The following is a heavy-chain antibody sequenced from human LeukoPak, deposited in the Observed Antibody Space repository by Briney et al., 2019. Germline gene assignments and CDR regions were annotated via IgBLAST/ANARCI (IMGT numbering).Heavy chain of an antibody. V-gene: IGHV1-2*02. Sequence: ASVKVSCKASGYTFTGYYMHWVRQAPGQGLEWMGWINPNSGGTNYAQKFQGRATMTRDTSISTAYMELSRLRCDDTAVYYCARGSYPDYYYMDVWGKGTTVTVSS. CDR3: ARGSYPDYYYMDV. CDR2: INPNSGGT. J-gene: IGHJ6*03. CDR1: GYTFTGYY. D-gene: IGHD1-26*01.